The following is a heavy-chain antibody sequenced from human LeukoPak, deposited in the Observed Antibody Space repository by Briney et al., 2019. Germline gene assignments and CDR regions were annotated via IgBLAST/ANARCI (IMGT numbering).Heavy chain of an antibody. Sequence: SETQSLTCTVSGGSISSSSYYWGWIRQPPGKGLEWIGSIYYSGSTYYNPSLKSRVTISVDTSKNQFSLKLSSVTAADTAVYYCARLGYNWNHYYYGMDVWGQETTVTVSS. CDR2: IYYSGST. J-gene: IGHJ6*02. V-gene: IGHV4-39*01. CDR1: GGSISSSSYY. D-gene: IGHD1-20*01. CDR3: ARLGYNWNHYYYGMDV.